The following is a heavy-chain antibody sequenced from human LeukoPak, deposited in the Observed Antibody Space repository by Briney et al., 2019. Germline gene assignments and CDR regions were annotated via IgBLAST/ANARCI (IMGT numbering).Heavy chain of an antibody. CDR3: VKYSGLEWLNIYYYYLYMDV. CDR2: ITGSGGST. D-gene: IGHD3-3*01. J-gene: IGHJ6*03. CDR1: GFTLSSYA. V-gene: IGHV3-23*01. Sequence: PGGSLRLSCAASGFTLSSYAMSWVRQAPGKGLEWVSGITGSGGSTKYADSVKGRFTISRDNSKNTLYLQLNSLRAEDTAVYYCVKYSGLEWLNIYYYYLYMDVWGKGTTVIVSS.